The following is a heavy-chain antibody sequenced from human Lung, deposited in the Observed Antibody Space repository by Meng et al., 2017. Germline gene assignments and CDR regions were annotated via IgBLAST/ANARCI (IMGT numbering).Heavy chain of an antibody. D-gene: IGHD6-13*01. CDR3: ARDEDISAAGKLFGDY. V-gene: IGHV1-2*06. J-gene: IGHJ4*02. Sequence: QVERGQAGAEVKRPGASVKVPCKPYGYNFPDYWLHWVRRAPGQGLEWMGRIDPKSGDTHYAQRFQGRVTMTGDTSISTAYMELSGLRSDDTAMYYCARDEDISAAGKLFGDYWGQGTLVTVSS. CDR2: IDPKSGDT. CDR1: GYNFPDYW.